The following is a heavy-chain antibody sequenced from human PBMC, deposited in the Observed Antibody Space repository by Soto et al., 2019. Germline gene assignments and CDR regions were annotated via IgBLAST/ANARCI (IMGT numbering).Heavy chain of an antibody. CDR2: ISYHGTNK. Sequence: QVQLVESGGGVVQPGRSLRLSCAAFGFAFNTYAMHWVRQAPGKGLEWVTLISYHGTNKYYADSVKGRFTISRDNSKNALYLQLNSLRPADTAVYYWARGSTSFTLYYFHGVAVWGQGTPVTVSS. V-gene: IGHV3-30-3*01. CDR3: ARGSTSFTLYYFHGVAV. D-gene: IGHD6-6*01. CDR1: GFAFNTYA. J-gene: IGHJ6*02.